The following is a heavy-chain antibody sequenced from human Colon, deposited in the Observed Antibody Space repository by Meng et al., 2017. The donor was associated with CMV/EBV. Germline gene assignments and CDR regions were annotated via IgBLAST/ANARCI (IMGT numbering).Heavy chain of an antibody. J-gene: IGHJ4*02. CDR3: AKDAAMAPTGV. CDR1: GGSTSSPA. CDR2: IRYDGSNK. Sequence: GGSLRLSCTVSGGSTSSPAYYWGWIRQPPGKGLEWVAFIRYDGSNKYYADSVKGRFTISRDNSKNTLYLQMNSLRAEDTAVYYCAKDAAMAPTGVWGQGTLVTVSS. V-gene: IGHV3-30*02. D-gene: IGHD5-18*01.